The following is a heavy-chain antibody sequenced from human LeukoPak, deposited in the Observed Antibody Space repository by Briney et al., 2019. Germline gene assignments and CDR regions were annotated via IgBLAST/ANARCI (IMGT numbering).Heavy chain of an antibody. V-gene: IGHV3-66*01. J-gene: IGHJ4*02. Sequence: GGSLRLSCAASGFTFSSYAMSWVRQAPGKGLEWVSVIYSGGSTYYADSVKGRFTISRDNSKNTLYLQMNSLRAEDTAVYYCARDGITVAGLFDYWGQGTLVTVSS. D-gene: IGHD6-19*01. CDR1: GFTFSSYA. CDR3: ARDGITVAGLFDY. CDR2: IYSGGST.